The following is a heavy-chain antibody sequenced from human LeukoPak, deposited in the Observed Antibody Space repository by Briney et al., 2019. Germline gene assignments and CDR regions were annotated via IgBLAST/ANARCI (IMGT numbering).Heavy chain of an antibody. CDR1: GYSFTSYW. CDR2: IYPGDSDT. D-gene: IGHD3-3*01. V-gene: IGHV5-51*01. J-gene: IGHJ6*02. CDR3: ARRQAEAFWSGYYLYGMDV. Sequence: GESLKISCKGSGYSFTSYWIGWVRQMPGKGLEWMGIIYPGDSDTRYSPSFQGQVTISADKSISTAYLQWSSLKASDTAMYYCARRQAEAFWSGYYLYGMDVWGQGTTVTVSS.